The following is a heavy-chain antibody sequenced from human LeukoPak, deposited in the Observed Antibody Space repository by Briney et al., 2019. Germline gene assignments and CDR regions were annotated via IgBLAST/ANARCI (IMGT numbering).Heavy chain of an antibody. CDR2: ITDSGSTI. J-gene: IGHJ6*02. CDR1: GFTFRDYN. D-gene: IGHD3-9*01. CDR3: ARSIGLTGGGVDV. Sequence: GGSLRLSCAASGFTFRDYNMKWVRQAPGKGLEWVSYITDSGSTIHYADSVNGRFTISRDNAKNSLYLQMNSLRAEDSAVYYCARSIGLTGGGVDVWGRGTTVTVSS. V-gene: IGHV3-11*01.